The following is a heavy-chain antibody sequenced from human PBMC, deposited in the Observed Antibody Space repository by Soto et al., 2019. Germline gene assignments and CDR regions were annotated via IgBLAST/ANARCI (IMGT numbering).Heavy chain of an antibody. Sequence: GPEMKKPGASVKVSCKASGYPFSDYGITWARQAPGQGLEWMGWIGVYNGNTNYAQKLQGRVTMTTDPSTNTAYMELRGLGSDDTAVYYCARAKGSGYYFDYWGQGTLVSVSS. V-gene: IGHV1-18*01. CDR1: GYPFSDYG. CDR2: IGVYNGNT. D-gene: IGHD3-10*01. CDR3: ARAKGSGYYFDY. J-gene: IGHJ4*02.